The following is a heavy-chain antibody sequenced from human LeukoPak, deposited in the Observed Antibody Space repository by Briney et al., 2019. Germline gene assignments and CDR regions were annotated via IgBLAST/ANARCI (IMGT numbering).Heavy chain of an antibody. Sequence: PSETLSLTCAVYGGSFSGYYWSWIRQPPGKGLEWIGEINHSGSTNYNPSLKSRVTISVDTSKNQFSLKLSSVTAADTAVYYCARQVRSRREYRMRGVPPGREFDLWGQGTLVTVSS. V-gene: IGHV4-34*01. CDR1: GGSFSGYY. D-gene: IGHD3-10*01. CDR3: ARQVRSRREYRMRGVPPGREFDL. CDR2: INHSGST. J-gene: IGHJ5*02.